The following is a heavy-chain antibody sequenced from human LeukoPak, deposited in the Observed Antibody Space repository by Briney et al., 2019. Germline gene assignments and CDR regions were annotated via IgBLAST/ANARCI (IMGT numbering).Heavy chain of an antibody. CDR1: GGCFSGYS. J-gene: IGHJ4*02. CDR2: INHSGST. V-gene: IGHV4-34*01. Sequence: WETLYLTCDVYGGCFSGYSWSWIRQPPGKGLEWIGGINHSGSTNYNPSLKSRVTISVDTSKNQFCLKLSSVTAADTAVYYCARGAYGWGSIFPHYFDYWGQGTLVTVSS. D-gene: IGHD6-19*01. CDR3: ARGAYGWGSIFPHYFDY.